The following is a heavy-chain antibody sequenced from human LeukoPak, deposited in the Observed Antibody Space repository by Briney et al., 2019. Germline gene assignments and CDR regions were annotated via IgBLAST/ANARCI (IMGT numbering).Heavy chain of an antibody. V-gene: IGHV4-39*01. CDR3: ARHRPDYYYDSSGQYFDY. J-gene: IGHJ4*02. D-gene: IGHD3-22*01. CDR2: IYYSGST. Sequence: PSETLSLTCTVSGGSISSSSYYWGWIRQPPEKGLEWIGSIYYSGSTYYNPSLKSRVTISVDTSKNQFSLKLSSVTAADTAVYYCARHRPDYYYDSSGQYFDYWGQGALVTVSS. CDR1: GGSISSSSYY.